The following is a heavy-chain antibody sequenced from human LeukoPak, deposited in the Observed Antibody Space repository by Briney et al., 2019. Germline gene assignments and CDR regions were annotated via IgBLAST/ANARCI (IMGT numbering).Heavy chain of an antibody. CDR1: GLTLSGYG. J-gene: IGHJ1*01. CDR3: ATDQDHGYFRQ. Sequence: GGSLRLSCVASGLTLSGYGMNWVRQAPGKGLEWLSYISTTMTTIYYADSVKGRFTVSRDNSKNLLYLQLTSLRAEDTALYYCATDQDHGYFRQWGQGTLVIVSS. V-gene: IGHV3-48*04. D-gene: IGHD3-22*01. CDR2: ISTTMTTI.